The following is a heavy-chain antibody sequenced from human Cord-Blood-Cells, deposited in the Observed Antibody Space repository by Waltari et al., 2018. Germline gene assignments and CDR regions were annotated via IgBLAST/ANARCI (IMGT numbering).Heavy chain of an antibody. CDR3: TTDCSGSYYFDY. Sequence: EVQLVESGGGLVKPGGSLRLSCAASGFTISNAWTSWVRQAPGKGLEWVGRIKSKTDGGTTDYAAPVKGRFTISRDDSKNTLYLQMNSLKTEDTAVYYCTTDCSGSYYFDYWGQGTLVTVSS. V-gene: IGHV3-15*01. D-gene: IGHD1-26*01. CDR2: IKSKTDGGTT. J-gene: IGHJ4*02. CDR1: GFTISNAW.